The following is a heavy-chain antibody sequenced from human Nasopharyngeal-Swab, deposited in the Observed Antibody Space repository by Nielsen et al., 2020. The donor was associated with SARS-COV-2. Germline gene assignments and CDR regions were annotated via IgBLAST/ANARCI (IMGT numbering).Heavy chain of an antibody. J-gene: IGHJ4*02. Sequence: GESLKISCAASGFIFSSYWMSWVRQAPGKGLEWVANIKQDASEMYYVDSVKGRFTISRDNAKNSLYLQMNSLRAEDTAVYFCARGRPLGGYYFGYFDYWGQGTLVTVSS. V-gene: IGHV3-7*01. CDR2: IKQDASEM. CDR3: ARGRPLGGYYFGYFDY. CDR1: GFIFSSYW. D-gene: IGHD3-3*01.